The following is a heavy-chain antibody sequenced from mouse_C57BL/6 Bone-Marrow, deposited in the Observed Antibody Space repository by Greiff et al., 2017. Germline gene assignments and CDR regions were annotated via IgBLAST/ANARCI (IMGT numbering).Heavy chain of an antibody. J-gene: IGHJ4*01. Sequence: QVQLQQSGAELARPGASVKLSCKASGYTFTSYGISWVKQRTGQGLEWIGEIYPRSGNTYYNEKFKGKATLTADKSSSTEYMEVRSLTSEDSAVYFCARQRLRKRGYAMDYWGQGTSVTVSS. CDR2: IYPRSGNT. CDR1: GYTFTSYG. V-gene: IGHV1-81*01. D-gene: IGHD1-1*01. CDR3: ARQRLRKRGYAMDY.